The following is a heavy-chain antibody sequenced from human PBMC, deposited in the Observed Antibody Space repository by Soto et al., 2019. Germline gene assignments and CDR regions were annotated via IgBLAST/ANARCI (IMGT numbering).Heavy chain of an antibody. CDR1: GYSFTSHY. CDR2: IYPGGVNI. CDR3: ARDAPPEDY. Sequence: ASVKVSCKAIGYSFTSHYMHWVRQAPGQGLEWMGTIYPGGVNIGYAQKFKGRVTMTKDTSTSTAYMELKSLISDDTAVYYCARDAPPEDYWGQGTLVTVSS. J-gene: IGHJ4*02. V-gene: IGHV1-46*01.